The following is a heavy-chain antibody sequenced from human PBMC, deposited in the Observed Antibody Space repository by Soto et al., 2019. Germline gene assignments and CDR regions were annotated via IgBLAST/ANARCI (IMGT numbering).Heavy chain of an antibody. CDR2: IYYSGST. Sequence: SETLSLTCTVSGGSISSSSYYWGWIRQPPGKGLEWIGSIYYSGSTYYNPSLKSRVTISVDTSKNQFSLKLSSVTAADTAVYYCARLGGYYQAFDNWGQGTLVTVSS. CDR1: GGSISSSSYY. D-gene: IGHD3-3*01. J-gene: IGHJ4*02. CDR3: ARLGGYYQAFDN. V-gene: IGHV4-39*01.